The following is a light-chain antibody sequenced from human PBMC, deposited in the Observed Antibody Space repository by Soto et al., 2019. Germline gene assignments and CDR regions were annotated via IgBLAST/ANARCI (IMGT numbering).Light chain of an antibody. CDR1: QSISSW. Sequence: DIQMTQSPSTLSASVGDRVIITCRASQSISSWLAWYQQKPGKAPNLLIYRASTLKSGIPSRFSGCGSGTEFTLTISSLQPDDFATYYCQQYDRASWTFGQGTKVEIK. V-gene: IGKV1-5*03. CDR3: QQYDRASWT. J-gene: IGKJ1*01. CDR2: RAS.